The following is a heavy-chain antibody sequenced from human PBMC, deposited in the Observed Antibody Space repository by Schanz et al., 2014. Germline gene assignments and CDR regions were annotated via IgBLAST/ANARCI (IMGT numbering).Heavy chain of an antibody. CDR1: GFTFSSYA. CDR2: IKQDESEK. V-gene: IGHV3-7*02. J-gene: IGHJ6*02. CDR3: LAPDYGMDV. Sequence: EVQLLESGGGLVQPGGSLRLSCAASGFTFSSYAMSWVRQAPGKGLEWVANIKQDESEKYYVDSVKGRFTISRDNAKNSLFLHMNSLRAEDTAVYYCLAPDYGMDVWGQGTTVTVSS.